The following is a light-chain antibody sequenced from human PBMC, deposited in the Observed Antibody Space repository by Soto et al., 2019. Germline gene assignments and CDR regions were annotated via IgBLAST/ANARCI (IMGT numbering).Light chain of an antibody. CDR2: GAS. CDR1: QSVSNNY. Sequence: IVLTQSPGTPSLSPGERATLSCRASQSVSNNYLAWYQQKPGQAPRLLIYGASNRATGIPDRFSGSGSGTYFTLTISRLEPEDFAVYYCQQYGSSGTFGQGTRLEIK. V-gene: IGKV3-20*01. CDR3: QQYGSSGT. J-gene: IGKJ5*01.